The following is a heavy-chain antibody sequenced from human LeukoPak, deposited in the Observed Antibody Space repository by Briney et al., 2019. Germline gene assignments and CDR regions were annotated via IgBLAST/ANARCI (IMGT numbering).Heavy chain of an antibody. V-gene: IGHV3-23*01. D-gene: IGHD3-10*01. Sequence: GGSLRLSCAASGFTFNNHAMSWVRQAPGRGLEWVSAISGSGGNTYYADSVEGRFTISRDNSKNTLYLQMDRLRAEDTALYHCARRHPYYYGSGRGAFDIWGQGTMVTVSS. CDR2: ISGSGGNT. J-gene: IGHJ3*02. CDR3: ARRHPYYYGSGRGAFDI. CDR1: GFTFNNHA.